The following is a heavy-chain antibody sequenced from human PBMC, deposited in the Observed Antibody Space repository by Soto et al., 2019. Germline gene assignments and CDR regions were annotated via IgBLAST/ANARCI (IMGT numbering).Heavy chain of an antibody. CDR3: ARGDLTYNSAWYTY. Sequence: SETLSLTCTVSGGFISNYYWNWIRQPPGRRLEWIGYIYYTGSTNYNPSLESRVTISVDTSKNQLSLKLISVTAADTAVYYCARGDLTYNSAWYTYWGQGTRVTVSS. D-gene: IGHD6-19*01. V-gene: IGHV4-59*08. CDR2: IYYTGST. J-gene: IGHJ4*02. CDR1: GGFISNYY.